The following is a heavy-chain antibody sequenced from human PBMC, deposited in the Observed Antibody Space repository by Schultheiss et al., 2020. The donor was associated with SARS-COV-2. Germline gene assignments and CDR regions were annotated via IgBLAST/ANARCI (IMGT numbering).Heavy chain of an antibody. D-gene: IGHD3-10*01. CDR3: ARDQAAGYGSGSYQVGDGMDV. CDR1: GFTFSSYG. V-gene: IGHV3-33*01. Sequence: GESLKISCAASGFTFSSYGMHWVRQAPGKGLEWVAVIWYDGSNKYYADSVKGRFTISRDNSKNTLYLQMNSLRAEDTAVYYCARDQAAGYGSGSYQVGDGMDVWGQGTTVTVSS. CDR2: IWYDGSNK. J-gene: IGHJ6*02.